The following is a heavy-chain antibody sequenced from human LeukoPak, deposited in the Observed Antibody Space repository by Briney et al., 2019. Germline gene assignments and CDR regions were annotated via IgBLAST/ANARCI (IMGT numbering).Heavy chain of an antibody. D-gene: IGHD4-17*01. J-gene: IGHJ4*02. Sequence: SETLSLTCTVSGGSISGDYWSWLRQPPGKGLEWIGYIYYSGGSNYNPSLKSRVTMSVDTSKNQFSLTLRSVTAADTAVYYCATGTVTTRYFDCWGQGTLVTVSS. V-gene: IGHV4-59*01. CDR2: IYYSGGS. CDR3: ATGTVTTRYFDC. CDR1: GGSISGDY.